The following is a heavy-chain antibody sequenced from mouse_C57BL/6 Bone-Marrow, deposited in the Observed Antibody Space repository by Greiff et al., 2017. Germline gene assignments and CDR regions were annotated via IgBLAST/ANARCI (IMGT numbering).Heavy chain of an antibody. CDR2: IYPRSGNT. CDR3: ARSDYYGSSPDFDY. J-gene: IGHJ2*01. V-gene: IGHV1-81*01. CDR1: GYTFTSYG. Sequence: QVHVKQSGAELARPGASVKLSCKASGYTFTSYGISWVKQRTGQGLEWIGEIYPRSGNTYYNEKFKGKATLTADKSSSTAYMELRSLTSEDSAVYFCARSDYYGSSPDFDYWGQGTTLTVSS. D-gene: IGHD1-1*01.